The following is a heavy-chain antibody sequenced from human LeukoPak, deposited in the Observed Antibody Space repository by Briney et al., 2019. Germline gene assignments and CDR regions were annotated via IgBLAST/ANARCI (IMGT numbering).Heavy chain of an antibody. Sequence: ASVALSCKASGYTFTRYGISCVRQAPGQGREWMGWISAYNGNTNYAQKIQGRVTMTTDTSTSTAYMKLRSLRSDDTDVYYCAAAIAVAGLFDYWGQGTLVTVSS. CDR2: ISAYNGNT. V-gene: IGHV1-18*01. D-gene: IGHD6-19*01. CDR1: GYTFTRYG. J-gene: IGHJ4*02. CDR3: AAAIAVAGLFDY.